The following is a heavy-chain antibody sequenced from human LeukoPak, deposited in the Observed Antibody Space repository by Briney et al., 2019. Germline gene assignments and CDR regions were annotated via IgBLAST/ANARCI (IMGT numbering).Heavy chain of an antibody. D-gene: IGHD6-13*01. J-gene: IGHJ6*03. Sequence: SETLSLTCTVSGGSISSYYWSWIRQPAGKGLEWIGRIYTSGSTNYNPSLKSRVTMSVDTSKNQFSLKLSSVTAADTAVYYCARDLNTYGSSWSPASYYYYYMDVWGKGTTVTVSS. V-gene: IGHV4-4*07. CDR1: GGSISSYY. CDR3: ARDLNTYGSSWSPASYYYYYMDV. CDR2: IYTSGST.